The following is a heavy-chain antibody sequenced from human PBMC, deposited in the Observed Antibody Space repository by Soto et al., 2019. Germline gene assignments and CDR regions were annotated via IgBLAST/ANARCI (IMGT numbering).Heavy chain of an antibody. CDR3: ARGSQLERDAFDI. CDR1: GVSISSGGYY. D-gene: IGHD1-1*01. Sequence: QVQLQESGPGLVKPSQTLSLTCTVSGVSISSGGYYWSWIRQHPGKGLEWIGYIYYTGSTFYNPSLKSRVTMSLYTSKNQFSLKLSSVTAADTAVYYCARGSQLERDAFDIWGQGTMVTVSS. CDR2: IYYTGST. V-gene: IGHV4-31*03. J-gene: IGHJ3*02.